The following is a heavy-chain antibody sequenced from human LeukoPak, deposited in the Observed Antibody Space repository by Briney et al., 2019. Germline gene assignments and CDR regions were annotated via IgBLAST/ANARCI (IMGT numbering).Heavy chain of an antibody. J-gene: IGHJ5*02. D-gene: IGHD5-12*01. CDR3: ARDAGNSGYGCDL. Sequence: GGSLRLSCAASGFIFSQYSMNWVRQAPGKGLERVSHIRSSSETFYADSVKGRFTISRDNARNSLYLQMNNLRGEDTAIYYCARDAGNSGYGCDLWGQGTLVTVSS. V-gene: IGHV3-48*01. CDR1: GFIFSQYS. CDR2: IRSSSET.